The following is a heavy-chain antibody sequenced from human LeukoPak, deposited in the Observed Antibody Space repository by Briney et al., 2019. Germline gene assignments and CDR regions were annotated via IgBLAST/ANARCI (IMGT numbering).Heavy chain of an antibody. J-gene: IGHJ3*02. V-gene: IGHV4-59*08. CDR1: SGSISSYY. CDR2: TYYSGTT. Sequence: SETLSLTCTVSSGSISSYYCSWIRQPPGKGLEWIGYTYYSGTTKYNPSLKSRVTISADTSKNQFSLKLRSLTAADTAVYYCARHLGVAVADDAFDIWGQGTMVTVSS. D-gene: IGHD6-19*01. CDR3: ARHLGVAVADDAFDI.